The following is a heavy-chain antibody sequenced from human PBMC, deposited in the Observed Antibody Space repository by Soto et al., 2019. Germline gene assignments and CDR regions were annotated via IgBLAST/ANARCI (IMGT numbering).Heavy chain of an antibody. J-gene: IGHJ4*02. CDR3: ARDMRSGAARPYYFDY. CDR1: GGSISSYY. V-gene: IGHV4-59*01. D-gene: IGHD1-26*01. CDR2: IYCSGST. Sequence: SETLSLTCTVSGGSISSYYWSWIRQPPGKGLEWIGYIYCSGSTNYNPSLKSRVTISVDTSKNQFSLKLSSVTAADTAVYYCARDMRSGAARPYYFDYWGQGTLVTVSS.